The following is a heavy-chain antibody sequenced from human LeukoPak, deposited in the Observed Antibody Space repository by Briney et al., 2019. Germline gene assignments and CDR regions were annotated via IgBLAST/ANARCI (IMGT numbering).Heavy chain of an antibody. V-gene: IGHV3-48*03. CDR3: AKDSGYCDTTSCRLAN. CDR1: GFTFSSYE. Sequence: GGSLRLSCAASGFTFSSYEMNWVRQAPGKGLEWVSYISSSGSTIYYADSVKGRFTISRDNSKNTLYLQMNSLRVEDTAVYYCAKDSGYCDTTSCRLANWGQGTLVTVSS. CDR2: ISSSGSTI. J-gene: IGHJ4*02. D-gene: IGHD2-2*01.